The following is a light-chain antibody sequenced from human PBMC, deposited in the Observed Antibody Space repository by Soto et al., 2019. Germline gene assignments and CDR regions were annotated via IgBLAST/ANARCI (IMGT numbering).Light chain of an antibody. CDR3: HQYNDWPSIT. J-gene: IGKJ5*01. CDR2: GAS. Sequence: VVMTQSPATLSVSTGESATLSCRASQSVASHLAWYQQKPGQAPRLLIFGASVRATGIPARFSGSGSGTEFVLTIDSLQSEDFAVYYCHQYNDWPSITFGQGTLLEVK. V-gene: IGKV3-15*01. CDR1: QSVASH.